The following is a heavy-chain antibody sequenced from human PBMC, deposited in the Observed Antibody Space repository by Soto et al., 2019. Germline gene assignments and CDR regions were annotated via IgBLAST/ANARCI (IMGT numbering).Heavy chain of an antibody. J-gene: IGHJ6*02. CDR2: VSNDGNNK. CDR1: GFNFNLFT. Sequence: QVQLVESGGGVVQPGTSLRLSCTASGFNFNLFTAHWVRQAPGKGLDWVAVVSNDGNNKYYADSVKGRFTIPRDNSKNTLYLQMNSLRTEDTALYYCARGNMDVWGRGTTVIVSS. CDR3: ARGNMDV. V-gene: IGHV3-30-3*01.